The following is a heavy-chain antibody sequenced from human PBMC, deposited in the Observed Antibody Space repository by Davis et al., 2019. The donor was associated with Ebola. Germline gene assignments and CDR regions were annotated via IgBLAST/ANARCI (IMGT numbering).Heavy chain of an antibody. Sequence: LRLSCAASGFTFSSYAMSWVRQVPGKGLEWIGYIYYSGSTYYKPSLKSRVTISLDTSKNQFSLNLSSVTAADTAVYYCARDLRYDSSGSDYYFYMDVWGKGTTVTVSS. CDR2: IYYSGST. J-gene: IGHJ6*03. CDR1: GFTFSSYA. V-gene: IGHV4-31*02. CDR3: ARDLRYDSSGSDYYFYMDV. D-gene: IGHD3-22*01.